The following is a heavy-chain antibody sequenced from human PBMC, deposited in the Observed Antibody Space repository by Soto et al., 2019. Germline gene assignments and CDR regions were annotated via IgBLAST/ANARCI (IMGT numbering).Heavy chain of an antibody. D-gene: IGHD4-17*01. Sequence: SETLSLTCAVSGGSISSYYWSWIRQHPGKGLEWIGYIYYSGSTYYNPSLKSRVTISVDTSKNQFSLKLSSVTAADTAVYYCARTYGDYAPWFDPWGQGTLVTVSS. J-gene: IGHJ5*02. CDR2: IYYSGST. CDR3: ARTYGDYAPWFDP. CDR1: GGSISSYY. V-gene: IGHV4-59*06.